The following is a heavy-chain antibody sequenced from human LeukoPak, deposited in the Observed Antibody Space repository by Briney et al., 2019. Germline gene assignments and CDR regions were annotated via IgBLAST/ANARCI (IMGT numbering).Heavy chain of an antibody. CDR2: ISWDGGST. J-gene: IGHJ3*02. CDR1: GFTFSSYS. Sequence: GGSLRLSCAASGFTFSSYSMNWVRQAPGKVLEWVSLISWDGGSTYYADSVKGRFTISRDNSKNSLYLQMNSLRAEDTALYYCAKDVGGSGWFFGAFDIWGQGTMVTVSS. CDR3: AKDVGGSGWFFGAFDI. V-gene: IGHV3-43D*03. D-gene: IGHD3-3*01.